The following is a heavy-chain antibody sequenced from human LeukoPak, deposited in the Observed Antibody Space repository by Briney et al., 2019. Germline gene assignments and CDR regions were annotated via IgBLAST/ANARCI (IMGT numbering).Heavy chain of an antibody. J-gene: IGHJ4*02. CDR1: GGSFSGYY. D-gene: IGHD3-10*01. CDR2: INHSGST. CDR3: ARFYGSGSQVFNYFDY. V-gene: IGHV4-34*01. Sequence: PSETLSLTCAVYGGSFSGYYWSWIRQPPGKGLEWIGEINHSGSTNYNPSLKSRVTISVDTSKNQFSLKLSSVTAADTAVYYCARFYGSGSQVFNYFDYWGQGTLVTVSS.